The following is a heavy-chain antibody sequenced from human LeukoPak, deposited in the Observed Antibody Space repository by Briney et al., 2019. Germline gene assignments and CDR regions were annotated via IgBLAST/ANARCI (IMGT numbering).Heavy chain of an antibody. CDR3: ARSSYSSSSSV. D-gene: IGHD6-6*01. CDR2: INSDGSEG. CDR1: GFTFSGFW. J-gene: IGHJ3*01. V-gene: IGHV3-7*03. Sequence: GGSLRLSCAVSGFTFSGFWMSWSRQAPGKGLEWVASINSDGSEGYYADVVKGRFAISRDNAKNSLYLQINSLRAEDTAVYYCARSSYSSSSSVWGQGTMVTVSS.